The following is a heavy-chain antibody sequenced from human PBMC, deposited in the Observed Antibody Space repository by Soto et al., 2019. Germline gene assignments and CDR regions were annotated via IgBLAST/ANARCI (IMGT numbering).Heavy chain of an antibody. CDR3: ARLGGRYAVPHFDY. CDR1: GDSITSYN. Sequence: SETLSLTCTVSGDSITSYNWNWLRQPPGKELEWIGYVYSSGSTNYNPSLKSRVTLSVDTSKNQFSLKLSSVTAADTAVYYCARLGGRYAVPHFDYWGQGTLVTVSS. V-gene: IGHV4-59*08. CDR2: VYSSGST. J-gene: IGHJ4*02. D-gene: IGHD1-26*01.